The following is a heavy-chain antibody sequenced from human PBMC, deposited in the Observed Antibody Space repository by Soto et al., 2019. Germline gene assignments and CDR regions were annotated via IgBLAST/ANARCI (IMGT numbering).Heavy chain of an antibody. D-gene: IGHD6-25*01. CDR1: GGSMTTYY. V-gene: IGHV4-59*01. J-gene: IGHJ4*02. Sequence: SATLSLTCSVSGGSMTTYYWTWIRQPPGKGLEWIGYFYDSWTTDYNPSLKSRVTMSVDTSKNHFSLKLSSVTAADAAVYYCARGPVYSSAWFDCWGQGTPVTVSS. CDR3: ARGPVYSSAWFDC. CDR2: FYDSWTT.